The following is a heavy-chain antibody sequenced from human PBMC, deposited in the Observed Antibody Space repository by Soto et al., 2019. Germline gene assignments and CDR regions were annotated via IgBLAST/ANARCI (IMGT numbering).Heavy chain of an antibody. CDR2: IIPIFGTA. CDR3: AREHPQQLWNDY. V-gene: IGHV1-69*13. D-gene: IGHD2-2*01. Sequence: GASVKVSCKASGGTFSSYAISWVRQAPGQGLEWMGGIIPIFGTANYAQKFQGRVTITADESTSTAYMELSSLRSEDTAVYYCAREHPQQLWNDYWGQGTLVTVSS. CDR1: GGTFSSYA. J-gene: IGHJ4*02.